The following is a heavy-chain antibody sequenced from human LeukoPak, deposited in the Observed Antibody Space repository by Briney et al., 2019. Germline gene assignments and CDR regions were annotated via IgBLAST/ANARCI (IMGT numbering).Heavy chain of an antibody. CDR2: TYYRSKWSN. CDR3: ARGIADSTGYYYVYY. Sequence: SQTLSLTRRISGDSVSSNSATWNWIRQSPSRGLEWLGRTYYRSKWSNDYAVSVKSRITINPDTSKNQFSLQLNSVTPEDTAVYYCARGIADSTGYYYVYYWGQGTLVTVSS. CDR1: GDSVSSNSAT. V-gene: IGHV6-1*01. D-gene: IGHD3-22*01. J-gene: IGHJ4*02.